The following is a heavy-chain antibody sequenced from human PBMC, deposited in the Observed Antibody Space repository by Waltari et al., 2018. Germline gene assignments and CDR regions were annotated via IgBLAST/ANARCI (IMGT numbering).Heavy chain of an antibody. J-gene: IGHJ3*02. V-gene: IGHV4-38-2*01. Sequence: QVQLQESGPGLVKPSETLSLTCAVSGYSISSGYSWGWIRQPPGKGLEWIGSIYQIGSTYYNPSLKSRVTISVDTSKNQFSLKLSSVTAADTAVYYCATADSSSSDAFDIWGQGTMVTVSS. CDR3: ATADSSSSDAFDI. CDR1: GYSISSGYS. CDR2: IYQIGST. D-gene: IGHD6-13*01.